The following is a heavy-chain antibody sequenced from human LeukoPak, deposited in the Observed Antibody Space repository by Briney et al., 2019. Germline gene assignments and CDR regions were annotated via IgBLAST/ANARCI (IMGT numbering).Heavy chain of an antibody. CDR2: ISGSGTI. D-gene: IGHD6-13*01. V-gene: IGHV4-4*07. CDR3: ARDNEAAAGTGFAFDI. Sequence: PSETLSLTCTVSGGSISSYYWSWIRQPAGKGLEWIGRISGSGTITYNPALQSRLTISIDTSKNQFSLKLMSVTAADTAVYYCARDNEAAAGTGFAFDIWGQGTMVTVSS. CDR1: GGSISSYY. J-gene: IGHJ3*02.